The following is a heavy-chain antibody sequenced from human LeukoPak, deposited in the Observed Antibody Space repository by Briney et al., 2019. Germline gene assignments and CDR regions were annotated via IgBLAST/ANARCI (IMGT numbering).Heavy chain of an antibody. CDR1: GGSFSGYY. Sequence: SETLSLTCAVYGGSFSGYYWSWIRQPPGKGLEWIGEINHSGSTNYNPSLKSRVTISVDTSKNQFSLKLSSVTAADTAVYYCARPSTQSSAFDIWGQGTMVTVSS. CDR2: INHSGST. V-gene: IGHV4-34*01. D-gene: IGHD6-6*01. J-gene: IGHJ3*02. CDR3: ARPSTQSSAFDI.